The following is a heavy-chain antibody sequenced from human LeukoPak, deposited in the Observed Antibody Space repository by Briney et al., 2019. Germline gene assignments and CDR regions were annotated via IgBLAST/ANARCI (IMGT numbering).Heavy chain of an antibody. CDR2: ISSSSSHI. D-gene: IGHD3-16*01. V-gene: IGHV3-21*01. CDR1: GXTFSSYS. Sequence: PGGSLRLSCAASGXTFSSYSMNWVRQAPGKGLEWVSSISSSSSHIYCADSVKGRFTISRDNAKNSLYLQMNSLRAEDTAVYYCARGGYYFDYWGQGTLVTVSS. CDR3: ARGGYYFDY. J-gene: IGHJ4*02.